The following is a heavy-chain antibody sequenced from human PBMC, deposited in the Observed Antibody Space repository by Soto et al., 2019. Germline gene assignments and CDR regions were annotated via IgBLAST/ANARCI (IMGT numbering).Heavy chain of an antibody. CDR3: ARRIAARPYYFDY. D-gene: IGHD6-6*01. V-gene: IGHV1-69*13. J-gene: IGHJ4*02. CDR1: GGTFSSYA. Sequence: SVKVSCKASGGTFSSYAISWVRQAPGQGLEWMGGIIPIFGTANYAQKFQGRVTITADESTSTAYMELSSLRSEDTAVYYCARRIAARPYYFDYWGQGTLVTVSS. CDR2: IIPIFGTA.